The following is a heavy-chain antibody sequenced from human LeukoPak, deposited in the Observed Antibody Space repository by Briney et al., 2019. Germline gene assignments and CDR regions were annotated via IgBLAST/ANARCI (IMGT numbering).Heavy chain of an antibody. Sequence: PGGSLRLSCAASGFTFSSYSMNWVHQAPGKGLEWISSISSSSSYIYYADSVKGRFTISRDNAKNSLYLQMNSLRAEDTAVYYCARVGFSRELAYWGRGTLVTVSS. CDR2: ISSSSSYI. D-gene: IGHD1-7*01. CDR1: GFTFSSYS. CDR3: ARVGFSRELAY. V-gene: IGHV3-21*01. J-gene: IGHJ4*02.